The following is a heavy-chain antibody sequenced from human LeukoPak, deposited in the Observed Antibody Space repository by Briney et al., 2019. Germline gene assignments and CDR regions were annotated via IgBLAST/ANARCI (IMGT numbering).Heavy chain of an antibody. CDR1: GFTFSGYS. D-gene: IGHD3-16*01. CDR2: IKKDGSET. CDR3: ARDGGWRLDY. Sequence: GGSLRLSCAASGFTFSGYSMSWVRQAPGKGLEWVANIKKDGSETNYGDSVKGRFTISRDNAKNSLYLQMNSLRAEDSAVYFCARDGGWRLDYWGQGTLVTVSS. J-gene: IGHJ4*02. V-gene: IGHV3-7*01.